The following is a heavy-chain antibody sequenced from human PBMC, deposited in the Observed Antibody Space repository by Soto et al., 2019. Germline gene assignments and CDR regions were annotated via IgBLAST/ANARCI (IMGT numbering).Heavy chain of an antibody. Sequence: GGSLRLSCAASGFTFSSYAMSWVRHAPGKGLEWVSAISGSGGSTYYADSVKGRFTISRDNSKNTLYLQMNSLRAEDTAAYYCAKGGIAFWMSVGYWGQGTLVTVSS. J-gene: IGHJ4*02. CDR2: ISGSGGST. V-gene: IGHV3-23*01. CDR3: AKGGIAFWMSVGY. CDR1: GFTFSSYA. D-gene: IGHD6-13*01.